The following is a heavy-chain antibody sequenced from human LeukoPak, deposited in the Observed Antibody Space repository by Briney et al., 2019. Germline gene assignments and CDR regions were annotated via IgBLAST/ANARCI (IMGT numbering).Heavy chain of an antibody. V-gene: IGHV1-2*02. Sequence: ASVKVSCKASGYTFTGYYIHWVRQAPGQGLEWMAWINPYSGDTDSAQKFQGRVTVARDTSITTAYMDLSRLRSDDTAVYYCARANGGGAYYPFDYWGQGALVTVSS. CDR3: ARANGGGAYYPFDY. D-gene: IGHD2-21*02. CDR2: INPYSGDT. CDR1: GYTFTGYY. J-gene: IGHJ4*02.